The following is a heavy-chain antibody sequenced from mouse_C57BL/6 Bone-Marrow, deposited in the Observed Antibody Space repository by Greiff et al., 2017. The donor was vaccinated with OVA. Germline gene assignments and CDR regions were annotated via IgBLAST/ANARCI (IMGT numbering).Heavy chain of an antibody. CDR2: IYPGSGST. CDR3: AIGEYYGNYFHY. Sequence: QVQLQQPGAELVKPGASVKMSCKASGYTFTSYWITWVKQRPGQGLEWIGDIYPGSGSTNYNEKFKSKATLTVDTASRTAYMQLSSLTSEDSAVYYCAIGEYYGNYFHYCGQGTTLTVSS. CDR1: GYTFTSYW. D-gene: IGHD2-1*01. J-gene: IGHJ2*01. V-gene: IGHV1-55*01.